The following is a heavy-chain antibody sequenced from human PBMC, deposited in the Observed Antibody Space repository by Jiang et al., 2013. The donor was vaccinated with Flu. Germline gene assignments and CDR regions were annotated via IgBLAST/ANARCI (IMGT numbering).Heavy chain of an antibody. CDR1: SYTFSSFG. CDR2: ISAYNGNT. D-gene: IGHD2-8*01. J-gene: IGHJ6*02. Sequence: GAEVKKPGASVKVSCKASSYTFSSFGISWVRQAPGQGLEWMGWISAYNGNTNTAQKFQRRLTMTTDTSTSTAYMELRSLRSDDTAVYYCARLFDLSSPENIVLMPANYYFYGLDVWGQGTTVTVSS. V-gene: IGHV1-18*04. CDR3: ARLFDLSSPENIVLMPANYYFYGLDV.